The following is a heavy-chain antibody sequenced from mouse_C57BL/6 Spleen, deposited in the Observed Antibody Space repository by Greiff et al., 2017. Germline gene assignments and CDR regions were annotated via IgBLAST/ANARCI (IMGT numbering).Heavy chain of an antibody. Sequence: QVQLQQPGAELVKPGASVKLSCKASGYTFTSYWMHWVKQRPGQGLEWIGMIHPNSGSTNYNEKFKSKATLTVDKSSSTAYMQLSSLTSEDSAVYYCASDYYGSSPAWFAYWGQGTLVTVSA. CDR1: GYTFTSYW. V-gene: IGHV1-64*01. CDR3: ASDYYGSSPAWFAY. J-gene: IGHJ3*01. CDR2: IHPNSGST. D-gene: IGHD1-1*01.